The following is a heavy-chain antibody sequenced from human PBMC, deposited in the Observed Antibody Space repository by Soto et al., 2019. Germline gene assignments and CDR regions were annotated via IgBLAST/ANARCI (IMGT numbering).Heavy chain of an antibody. CDR2: IYRTGST. J-gene: IGHJ4*02. V-gene: IGHV4-4*02. Sequence: QVQLQESGPGLVKPSGTLSLTCAVSGGSFTSNNWWTWVRQPPGQGLEWIGEIYRTGSTNYNPSLKSRVTIPLDKSEKRISLNVTSLTAADTAVYYYASRDLGTSVDYWGQGTLVTVSS. CDR3: ASRDLGTSVDY. D-gene: IGHD1-7*01. CDR1: GGSFTSNNW.